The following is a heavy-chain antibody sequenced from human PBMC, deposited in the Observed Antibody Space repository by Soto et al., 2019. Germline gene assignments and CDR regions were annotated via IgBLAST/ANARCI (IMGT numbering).Heavy chain of an antibody. CDR1: GFTFSSYG. CDR3: AKDLWVGFGSSWLTFYYYYDGMDV. D-gene: IGHD6-13*01. Sequence: PGGSLRLSCAASGFTFSSYGMHWVRQAPGKGLEWVAVISYDGSNKYYADSVKGRFTISRDNSKNTLYLQMISLRAEDTAVYYCAKDLWVGFGSSWLTFYYYYDGMDVWGQGTTVTGSS. CDR2: ISYDGSNK. V-gene: IGHV3-30*18. J-gene: IGHJ6*02.